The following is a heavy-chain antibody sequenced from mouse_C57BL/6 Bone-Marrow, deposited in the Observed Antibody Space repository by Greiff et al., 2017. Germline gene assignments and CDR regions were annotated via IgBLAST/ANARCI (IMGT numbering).Heavy chain of an antibody. Sequence: EVKLVESGEGLVKPGGSLKLSCAASGFTFSSCAMSWVRQTPEKRLEWVAYISSGGDYIYYADTVKGRFTISRDNAKNTLFLQMTSLRSEDTAMYYCARNGRYYFDYWGQGTTLTVSS. V-gene: IGHV5S21*01. CDR3: ARNGRYYFDY. J-gene: IGHJ2*01. CDR1: GFTFSSCA. CDR2: ISSGGDYI. D-gene: IGHD1-1*02.